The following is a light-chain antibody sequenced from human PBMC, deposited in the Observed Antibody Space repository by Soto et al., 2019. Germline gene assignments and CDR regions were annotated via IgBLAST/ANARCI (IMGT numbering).Light chain of an antibody. J-gene: IGKJ1*01. CDR2: GAT. V-gene: IGKV3-15*01. CDR3: QQYNNSPRT. Sequence: EIVMTQSPATLSVSPGERATLSGRASQSVRILLAWYPQTPGQAPRIVIHGATTRATGIQARVHCSGAGTECTRPISSLQSEDVAVDYCQQYNNSPRTFGQGTKVDIK. CDR1: QSVRIL.